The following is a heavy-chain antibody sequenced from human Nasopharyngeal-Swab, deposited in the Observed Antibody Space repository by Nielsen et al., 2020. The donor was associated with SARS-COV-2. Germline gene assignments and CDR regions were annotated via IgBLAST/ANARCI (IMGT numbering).Heavy chain of an antibody. D-gene: IGHD2-2*01. Sequence: HQAPGKGLEWIGYIYYSGSTYYNPSLKSRVTISVGTSKNQFSLKLSSVTAADTAVYYCARVFWGYCSSTSCSNYYYYYYMDVWGKGTTVTVSS. CDR3: ARVFWGYCSSTSCSNYYYYYYMDV. CDR2: IYYSGST. V-gene: IGHV4-31*02. J-gene: IGHJ6*03.